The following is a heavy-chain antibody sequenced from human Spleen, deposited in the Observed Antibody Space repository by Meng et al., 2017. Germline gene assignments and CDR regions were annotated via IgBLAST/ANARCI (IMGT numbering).Heavy chain of an antibody. CDR3: ARAGFYDSSGYYYYYYYGMDV. CDR1: GGSISSYY. J-gene: IGHJ6*02. D-gene: IGHD3-22*01. Sequence: SETLSLTCTVSGGSISSYYWSWIRQPPGKGLEWIGYIYYSGSTNYNPSLKSRVTISVDTSKNQFSLKLSSVTAADTAVYYCARAGFYDSSGYYYYYYYGMDVWGQGTTVTVSS. CDR2: IYYSGST. V-gene: IGHV4-59*01.